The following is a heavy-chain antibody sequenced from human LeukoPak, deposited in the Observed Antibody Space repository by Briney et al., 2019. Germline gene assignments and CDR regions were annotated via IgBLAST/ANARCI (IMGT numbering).Heavy chain of an antibody. CDR2: INAGNGNT. Sequence: ASVKVSCKASGYTFTSYAMHWVRQAPGQGLEWMGWINAGNGNTKYSQKFQGRVTITRDTSASTAYMELSSLRSEDTAVYYCARGFSSSPRREYYFDYWGQGTLVTVSS. D-gene: IGHD6-6*01. CDR3: ARGFSSSPRREYYFDY. V-gene: IGHV1-3*01. J-gene: IGHJ4*02. CDR1: GYTFTSYA.